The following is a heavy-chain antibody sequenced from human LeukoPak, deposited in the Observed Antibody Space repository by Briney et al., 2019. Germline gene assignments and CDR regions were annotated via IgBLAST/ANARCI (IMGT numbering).Heavy chain of an antibody. CDR3: ARDQGIQLWEFDY. CDR2: IKQDGSEK. Sequence: GGSLRLSCAASGFTFSSYWMSWVRQAPGKGLEWVANIKQDGSEKYYVDSVKGRFTISRDNAKNSLYLQMNSLRAEDTAVYYCARDQGIQLWEFDYWGQGTLVTVSS. J-gene: IGHJ4*02. V-gene: IGHV3-7*01. D-gene: IGHD5-18*01. CDR1: GFTFSSYW.